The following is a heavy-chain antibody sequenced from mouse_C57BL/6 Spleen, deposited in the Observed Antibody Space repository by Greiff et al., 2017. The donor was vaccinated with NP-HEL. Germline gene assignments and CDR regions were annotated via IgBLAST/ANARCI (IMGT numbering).Heavy chain of an antibody. D-gene: IGHD1-1*01. CDR3: SRYYGSSHWYFDV. CDR1: GFNIKDDY. J-gene: IGHJ1*03. V-gene: IGHV14-4*01. CDR2: IDPENGDT. Sequence: EVQLQQSGAELVRPGASVKLSCTASGFNIKDDYMHWVKQRPEQGLEWIGWIDPENGDTEYASKFQGKATITADTSSNTAYLQLSSLTSEDTAVYYCSRYYGSSHWYFDVWGTGTTVTVSS.